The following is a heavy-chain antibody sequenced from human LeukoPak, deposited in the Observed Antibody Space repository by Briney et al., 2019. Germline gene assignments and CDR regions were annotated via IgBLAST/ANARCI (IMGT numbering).Heavy chain of an antibody. CDR2: INPNSGGT. CDR1: GYTFTGYY. V-gene: IGHV1-2*02. CDR3: ARVWYSSYHNAFDI. Sequence: GASVKVSCKASGYTFTGYYMHWVRQAPGQGLEWMGWINPNSGGTDYAQKFQGRVTMTRDTSISTAYMELSRLRSDDTAVYYCARVWYSSYHNAFDIWGQGTMVTVSS. J-gene: IGHJ3*02. D-gene: IGHD6-19*01.